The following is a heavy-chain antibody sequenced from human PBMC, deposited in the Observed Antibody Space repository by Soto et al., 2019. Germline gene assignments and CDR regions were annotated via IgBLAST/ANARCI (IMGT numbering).Heavy chain of an antibody. V-gene: IGHV3-21*01. CDR2: ISSSSSYI. CDR1: GFTFSSYS. CDR3: AMKYYDILTGYYNPGP. J-gene: IGHJ5*02. D-gene: IGHD3-9*01. Sequence: GSLRLSCAASGFTFSSYSMNWVRQAPGKGLEWVSSISSSSSYIYYADSVKGRFTISRDNAKNSLYLQMNSLRAEDTAVYYCAMKYYDILTGYYNPGPWGQGTLVTVSS.